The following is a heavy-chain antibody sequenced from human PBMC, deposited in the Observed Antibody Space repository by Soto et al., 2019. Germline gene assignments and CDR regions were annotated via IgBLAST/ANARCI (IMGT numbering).Heavy chain of an antibody. D-gene: IGHD3-22*01. CDR3: ARVYDSSGYYHYGYYYYGMDV. CDR1: GGTFSSYA. CDR2: IIPIFGTA. Sequence: QVQMVQSGAEVKKPGSSVKVSCKASGGTFSSYAISWVRQAPGQGLEWMGGIIPIFGTANYAQKFQGRVTITADESTRTAYMELSSLRSEDTAVYYCARVYDSSGYYHYGYYYYGMDVWGQGTTVTVSS. V-gene: IGHV1-69*01. J-gene: IGHJ6*02.